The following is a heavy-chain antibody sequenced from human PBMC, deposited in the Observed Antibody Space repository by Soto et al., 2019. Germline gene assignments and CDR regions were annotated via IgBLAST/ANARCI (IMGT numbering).Heavy chain of an antibody. J-gene: IGHJ6*02. CDR1: GFTFSSQA. CDR3: AKEGGGGRNYYYTMDV. D-gene: IGHD2-15*01. V-gene: IGHV3-23*01. Sequence: VGSLRLSCAASGFTFSSQAMSWVRQAPGKGLELVSGISGSGGSTYYADSVKGRFTISRDNSKNTLYLQMNSLRAEDTAVYYCAKEGGGGRNYYYTMDVWGQGTTVTVSS. CDR2: ISGSGGST.